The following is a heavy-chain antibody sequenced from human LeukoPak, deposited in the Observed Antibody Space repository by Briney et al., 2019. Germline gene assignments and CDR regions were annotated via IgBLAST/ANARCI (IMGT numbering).Heavy chain of an antibody. CDR1: GFSFSSYG. V-gene: IGHV3-30*02. CDR2: IRSDGSNK. CDR3: ASLGGGSTVTTYLNY. D-gene: IGHD4-17*01. Sequence: QSGGSLRLSCAGSGFSFSSYGMHWVRQAPGKGLEWVAFIRSDGSNKYYADSVKGRFTISRDNSKNTLYLQMNSLRAEDTAVYYCASLGGGSTVTTYLNYWGQGTLVTVSS. J-gene: IGHJ4*02.